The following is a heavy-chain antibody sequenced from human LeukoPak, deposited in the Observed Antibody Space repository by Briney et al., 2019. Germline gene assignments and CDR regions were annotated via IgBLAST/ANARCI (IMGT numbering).Heavy chain of an antibody. V-gene: IGHV4-59*08. CDR1: GGSISPDY. CDR3: ASSIVATITSFDY. D-gene: IGHD5-12*01. CDR2: IYSSANT. Sequence: SETLSLTCTVSGGSISPDYWSWIRQPPGKGLEWIGYIYSSANTNYNPSLKGRVTMSVDTSKNQFSLTLSSVTAADTAVYYCASSIVATITSFDYWGQGTLVTVSS. J-gene: IGHJ4*02.